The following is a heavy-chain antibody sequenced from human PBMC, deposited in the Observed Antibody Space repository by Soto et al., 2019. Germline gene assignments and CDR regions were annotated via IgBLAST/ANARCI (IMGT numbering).Heavy chain of an antibody. CDR2: IITLFGTA. Sequence: VQLMQSGAEVKQPGSSVKVSCKASGGTFSSHSINWVRQAPGQGLEWMGGIITLFGTANYAQNFQGRVTITADQSRSTAYMELNSLRSDDTAVYYCAREVGYGDFSAALLDWGQGTLVTVSS. J-gene: IGHJ4*02. CDR3: AREVGYGDFSAALLD. V-gene: IGHV1-69*01. D-gene: IGHD4-17*01. CDR1: GGTFSSHS.